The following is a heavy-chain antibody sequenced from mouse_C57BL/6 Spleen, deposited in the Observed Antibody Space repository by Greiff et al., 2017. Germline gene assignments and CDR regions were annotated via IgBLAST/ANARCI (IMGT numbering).Heavy chain of an antibody. J-gene: IGHJ2*01. CDR2: ISSGSSTI. CDR3: ARLAYGSSYDFDY. V-gene: IGHV5-17*01. CDR1: GFTFSDYG. D-gene: IGHD1-1*01. Sequence: DVQLVESGGGLVKPGGSLKLSCAASGFTFSDYGMHWVRQAPEKGLEWVAYISSGSSTIYYADTVKGRFTISRDNAKNTLFLQMTSLRSEDTAMYYCARLAYGSSYDFDYWGQGTTLTVAS.